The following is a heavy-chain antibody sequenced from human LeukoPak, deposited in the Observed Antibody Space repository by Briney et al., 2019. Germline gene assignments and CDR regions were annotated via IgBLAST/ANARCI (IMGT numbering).Heavy chain of an antibody. CDR3: ARFYFSSLSRRKNLGDSVDY. CDR2: ISTTSSHL. J-gene: IGHJ4*02. Sequence: GGSLRLSCAGSGFTFSTSDMVWARQAPGKGLEWVSTISTTSSHLYYADSVKGRFTTSRDNAQNTLFLQMNSLRAEDTAVYYCARFYFSSLSRRKNLGDSVDYWGQGTLVTVSS. D-gene: IGHD2-21*02. V-gene: IGHV3-21*01. CDR1: GFTFSTSD.